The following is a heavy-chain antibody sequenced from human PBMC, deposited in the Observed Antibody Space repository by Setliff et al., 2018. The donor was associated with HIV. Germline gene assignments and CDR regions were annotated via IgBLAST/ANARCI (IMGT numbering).Heavy chain of an antibody. D-gene: IGHD3-22*01. J-gene: IGHJ5*02. CDR3: ARAYDGSGEMDP. V-gene: IGHV1-2*02. CDR1: GYTFTDFY. Sequence: VASVKVSCKASGYTFTDFYMHWVRQAPGQGLEWMGWINPDSGVTSFPQRFQGRVTMTRDTSISTAYLDPTRLRSDDTAMYYCARAYDGSGEMDPWGQGTLVTVSS. CDR2: INPDSGVT.